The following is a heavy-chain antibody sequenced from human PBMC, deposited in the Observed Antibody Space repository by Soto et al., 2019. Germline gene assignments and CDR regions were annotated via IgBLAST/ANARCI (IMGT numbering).Heavy chain of an antibody. CDR2: IIPILGIA. J-gene: IGHJ4*02. CDR3: AADLGQQLGPYGY. CDR1: GGTFSSYT. V-gene: IGHV1-69*02. Sequence: ASVKVSCKASGGTFSSYTISWVRQAPGQGLEWMGRIIPILGIANYAQKFQGRVTITADKSTSTAYMELSSLRSEDTAVYYCAADLGQQLGPYGYWGQGTLVTVSS. D-gene: IGHD6-6*01.